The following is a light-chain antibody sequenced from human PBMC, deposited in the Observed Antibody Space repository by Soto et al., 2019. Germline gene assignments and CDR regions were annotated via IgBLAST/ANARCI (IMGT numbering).Light chain of an antibody. J-gene: IGKJ4*01. Sequence: EIVLTQSPGTVSLSPEERATLSCRASQSVSSSYLAWYQQKPGQAPRLLIYGASSRATGIPDRFSGSGSGTDFSLIIGRLEPEDFAVYICQHYGSPLTFGGGTKVDIK. CDR3: QHYGSPLT. CDR2: GAS. CDR1: QSVSSSY. V-gene: IGKV3-20*01.